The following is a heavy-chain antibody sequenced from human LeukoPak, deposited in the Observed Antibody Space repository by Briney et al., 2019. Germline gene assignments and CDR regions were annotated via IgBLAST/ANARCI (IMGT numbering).Heavy chain of an antibody. CDR1: GFTFSSYG. J-gene: IGHJ6*02. CDR3: ARDSQYYGFWSGYYSADEVAKPATYGMDV. V-gene: IGHV3-33*01. D-gene: IGHD3-3*01. Sequence: GRSLRLSCAASGFTFSSYGMHWVRQAPGKGLEWVAVIWYDGSNKYYADSVKGRFTISRDNSKNTLYLQMNSLRAEDTAVYYCARDSQYYGFWSGYYSADEVAKPATYGMDVWGQGTTVTVSS. CDR2: IWYDGSNK.